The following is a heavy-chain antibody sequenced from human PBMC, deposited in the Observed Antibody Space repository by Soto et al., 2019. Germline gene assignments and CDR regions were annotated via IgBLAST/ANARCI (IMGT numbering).Heavy chain of an antibody. CDR3: VRDEISSAGLDP. V-gene: IGHV1-18*01. J-gene: IGHJ5*02. Sequence: GASVKVSCKASGYTFIRHGISWVRQAPGQGLEWMGWISTHNGNTYYAQNFQGRVTMTSDTPQSTAYMELRSLRSDDPAFYYCVRDEISSAGLDPWGQGTLVTVSS. CDR2: ISTHNGNT. CDR1: GYTFIRHG.